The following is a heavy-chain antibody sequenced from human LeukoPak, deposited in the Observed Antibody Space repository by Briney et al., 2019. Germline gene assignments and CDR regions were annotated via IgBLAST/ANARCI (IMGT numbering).Heavy chain of an antibody. CDR3: ARDDYSDSPTYYNGMDV. D-gene: IGHD4/OR15-4a*01. J-gene: IGHJ6*02. CDR2: VNSDGTRT. CDR1: GFTFSSYG. V-gene: IGHV3-74*01. Sequence: GGSLRLSCEASGFTFSSYGMDWVRQAPGKGLVWVSRVNSDGTRTRYAESVKGRFSISRDNAKNTLYLQMNSLRAEDTAVYVCARDDYSDSPTYYNGMDVWGQGTAVTVSS.